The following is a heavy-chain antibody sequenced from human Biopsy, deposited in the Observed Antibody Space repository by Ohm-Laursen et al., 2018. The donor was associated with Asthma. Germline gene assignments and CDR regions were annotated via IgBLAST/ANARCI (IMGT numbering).Heavy chain of an antibody. J-gene: IGHJ4*02. V-gene: IGHV3-30*03. D-gene: IGHD4-23*01. CDR3: AGQYGGNSPPLE. CDR2: ISHDGSNK. Sequence: SLRLSCAASGFTFSSYGMHWVRQAPGKGLEWVAVISHDGSNKYYADSVKGRFTISRDNSKNTLDLQMNSLRAEDTAVNYFAGQYGGNSPPLEWGQGTLVTVSS. CDR1: GFTFSSYG.